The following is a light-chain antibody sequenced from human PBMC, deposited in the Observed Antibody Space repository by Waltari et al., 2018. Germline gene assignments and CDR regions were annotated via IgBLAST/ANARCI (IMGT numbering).Light chain of an antibody. CDR1: YSNVGHDN. V-gene: IGLV1-47*01. J-gene: IGLJ1*01. Sequence: QSVLTQPPSASATPGQRVTISCSGSYSNVGHDNVYWYQQLPGTAPRLLIYNNDFRPSGVSHRFSGSTSGTSAFLAISGLRSEDEADYYCAAWDGSLSGYVFGIGTKVTVL. CDR2: NND. CDR3: AAWDGSLSGYV.